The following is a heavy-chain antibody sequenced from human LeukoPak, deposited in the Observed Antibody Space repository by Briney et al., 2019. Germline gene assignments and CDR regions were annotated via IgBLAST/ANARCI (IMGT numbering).Heavy chain of an antibody. CDR3: AIYGDLTNLDY. CDR2: ISNDGSNK. J-gene: IGHJ4*02. Sequence: GGSLRLSCAASGFTFSTYGIHWVRQAPGKGLEWVAVISNDGSNKYYADSVKGRFTISRDNSKNAVYLQMNSLRAEDTAVYYCAIYGDLTNLDYWGQGTLVTVSS. V-gene: IGHV3-30*03. D-gene: IGHD4-17*01. CDR1: GFTFSTYG.